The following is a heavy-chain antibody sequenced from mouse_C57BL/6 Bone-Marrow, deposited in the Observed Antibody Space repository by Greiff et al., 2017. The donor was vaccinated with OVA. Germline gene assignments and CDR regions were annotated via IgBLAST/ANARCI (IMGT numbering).Heavy chain of an antibody. D-gene: IGHD2-5*01. CDR3: ARHEEGFYSNPAWFAY. Sequence: QVQLKESGAELVKPGASVKLSCKASGYTFTEYTIHWVKQRSGQGLEWIGWFYPGSGSIKYNEKFKDKATLTADKSSSTVYMELSRLTSEDSAVYFCARHEEGFYSNPAWFAYWGQGTLVTVSA. CDR2: FYPGSGSI. V-gene: IGHV1-62-2*01. J-gene: IGHJ3*01. CDR1: GYTFTEYT.